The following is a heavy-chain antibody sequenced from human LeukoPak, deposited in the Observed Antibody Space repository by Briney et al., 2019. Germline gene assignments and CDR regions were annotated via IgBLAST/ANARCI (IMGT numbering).Heavy chain of an antibody. J-gene: IGHJ6*02. Sequence: GGSLRLSCAASGFTFSSYWMSWVRQAPGKGLEWVSVIYSGGSTYYADSVKGRFTISRDNSKNTLYLQMNSLRAEDTAVYYCTSNYYYYGMDVWGQGTTVTVSS. CDR1: GFTFSSYW. CDR2: IYSGGST. CDR3: TSNYYYYGMDV. V-gene: IGHV3-53*01.